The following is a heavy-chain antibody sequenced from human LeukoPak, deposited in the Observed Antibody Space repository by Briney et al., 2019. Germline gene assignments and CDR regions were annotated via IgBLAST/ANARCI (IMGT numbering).Heavy chain of an antibody. D-gene: IGHD3-22*01. CDR1: GFTFSSYS. CDR2: IWYDGSNK. V-gene: IGHV3-33*08. Sequence: GGSLRLSCAASGFTFSSYSMNWVRQAPGKGLEWVAVIWYDGSNKYYADSVKGRFTISRDNSKNTLYLQMNSLRAEDTAVYYCARGPYYYDSSGYYYGPWGQGTLVTVSS. CDR3: ARGPYYYDSSGYYYGP. J-gene: IGHJ5*02.